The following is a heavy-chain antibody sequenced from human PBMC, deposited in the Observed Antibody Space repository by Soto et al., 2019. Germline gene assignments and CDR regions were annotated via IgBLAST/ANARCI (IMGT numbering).Heavy chain of an antibody. Sequence: QVQLQESGPGLVKPSETLSLTCTVSGGAISTYFWSWIRQPPGKGLEWIGYISYDGSTNYNPSLRSRLTISLDTSKNQFSLKLTSVTAADTAVYYCAGSRRDSGVVMFLNYWGQGSLVSVAS. V-gene: IGHV4-59*01. CDR1: GGAISTYF. J-gene: IGHJ4*02. CDR2: ISYDGST. D-gene: IGHD3-10*01. CDR3: AGSRRDSGVVMFLNY.